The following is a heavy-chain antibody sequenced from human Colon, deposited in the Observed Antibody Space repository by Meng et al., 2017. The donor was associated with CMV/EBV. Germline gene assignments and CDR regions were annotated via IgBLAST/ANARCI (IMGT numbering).Heavy chain of an antibody. Sequence: KASGGTFSSYAISCVRQAPGQGLEWMGGIIPIFGTANYAKKFQGRVTITTDESTSTAYMALSSLGSADTAVYYCARASGVLAAAPDYWGQGTLVTVSS. J-gene: IGHJ4*02. D-gene: IGHD6-13*01. CDR1: GGTFSSYA. V-gene: IGHV1-69*05. CDR2: IIPIFGTA. CDR3: ARASGVLAAAPDY.